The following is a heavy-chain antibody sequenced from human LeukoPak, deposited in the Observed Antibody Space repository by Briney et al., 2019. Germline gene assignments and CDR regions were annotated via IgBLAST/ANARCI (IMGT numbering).Heavy chain of an antibody. D-gene: IGHD3-10*01. Sequence: GGTLRLSCAASGFTFSSYGMSWVRQAPGKGLEWVANIKQDGSEKYYVDSVKDRFTISRDNANNSLYLQMNSLRAEDTAVYYCARALATQRAMARNWFDPWGQGTLVTVSS. CDR1: GFTFSSYG. J-gene: IGHJ5*02. CDR3: ARALATQRAMARNWFDP. CDR2: IKQDGSEK. V-gene: IGHV3-7*03.